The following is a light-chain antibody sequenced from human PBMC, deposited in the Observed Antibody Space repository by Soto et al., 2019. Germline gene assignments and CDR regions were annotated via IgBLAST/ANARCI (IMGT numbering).Light chain of an antibody. J-gene: IGKJ5*01. Sequence: DIQMTQFPSSLSASVGDRVTITCRASQSIRRDLSWYQQKPGKGPKLLINAASSLQSGVPSRFSGSGSGTDFTLTISSLQPEDSATYYCQQRYSIPQAFGQGTRLEIK. CDR1: QSIRRD. V-gene: IGKV1-39*01. CDR3: QQRYSIPQA. CDR2: AAS.